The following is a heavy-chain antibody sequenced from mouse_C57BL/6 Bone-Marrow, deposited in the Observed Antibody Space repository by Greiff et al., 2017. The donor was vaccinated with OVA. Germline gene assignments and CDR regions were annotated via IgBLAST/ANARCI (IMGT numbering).Heavy chain of an antibody. V-gene: IGHV5-6*02. J-gene: IGHJ2*01. CDR2: ISSGGSYT. Sequence: DVMLVESGGDLVKPGGSLKLSCAASGFTFSSYGMSWVRQTPDKRLEWVATISSGGSYTYYPDSVKGRFTISRDNAKNTLYLQMSSLKSEDTAMYYCARLRDYDYWGQGTTLTVSS. CDR1: GFTFSSYG. CDR3: ARLRDYDY. D-gene: IGHD2-4*01.